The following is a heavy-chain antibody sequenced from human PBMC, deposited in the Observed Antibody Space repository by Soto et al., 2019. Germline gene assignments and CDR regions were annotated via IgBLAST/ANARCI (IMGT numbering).Heavy chain of an antibody. V-gene: IGHV3-74*01. CDR3: ARDLGGYASH. J-gene: IGHJ4*02. D-gene: IGHD3-16*01. Sequence: EVQLVESGGGLVQPGGSLRLCCAASGFTFSNYWMHWVRQAPGKGPVWVSRINTDGSTTNYADSVKGRFTISRDNAKNMLYLQTNSLGAEDTAVYYCARDLGGYASHWGQGTLVTVSS. CDR1: GFTFSNYW. CDR2: INTDGSTT.